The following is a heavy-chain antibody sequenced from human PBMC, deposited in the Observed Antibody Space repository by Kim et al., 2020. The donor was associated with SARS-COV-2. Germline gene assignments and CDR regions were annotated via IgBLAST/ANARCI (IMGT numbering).Heavy chain of an antibody. V-gene: IGHV4-59*01. CDR1: GCSISSYY. D-gene: IGHD3-10*01. Sequence: SETLSLTCTVSGCSISSYYWSWIRQPPGKGLEWIGYIYYSGSTNYNPSLKSRVTISADTSKNQFSLKLSSVTAADTAVYYCSRDRFGELSPYYYYGMDL. CDR3: SRDRFGELSPYYYYGMDL. CDR2: IYYSGST. J-gene: IGHJ6*01.